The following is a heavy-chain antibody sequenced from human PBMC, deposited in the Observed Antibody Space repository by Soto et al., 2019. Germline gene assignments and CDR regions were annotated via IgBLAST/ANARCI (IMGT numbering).Heavy chain of an antibody. CDR2: IYHSGST. CDR3: ARDQLEGNWFDP. J-gene: IGHJ5*02. V-gene: IGHV4-30-2*01. CDR1: CGSISSGGYS. Sequence: QLQLQESGSGLVRPSQTLSLTCAVSCGSISSGGYSWNWIRQPPGQGLEWIGYIYHSGSTLYNPSLKSRVTISVDKSKNQFSLELTSVTAADTAVYYCARDQLEGNWFDPWGQGTLVTVSS. D-gene: IGHD1-1*01.